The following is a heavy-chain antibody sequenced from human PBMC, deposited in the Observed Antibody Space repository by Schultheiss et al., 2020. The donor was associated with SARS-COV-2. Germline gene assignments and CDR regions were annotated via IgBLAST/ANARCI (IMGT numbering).Heavy chain of an antibody. J-gene: IGHJ4*02. CDR1: GGSISSSSYY. V-gene: IGHV4-39*07. CDR3: ARGLEYSSSSFDY. CDR2: IYYSGST. Sequence: SETLSLTCTVSGGSISSSSYYWGWIRQPPGKGLEWIGSIYYSGSTYYNPSLKSRVTISVDTSKNQFSLKLGSVTAADTAVYYCARGLEYSSSSFDYWGQGTLVTVSS. D-gene: IGHD6-6*01.